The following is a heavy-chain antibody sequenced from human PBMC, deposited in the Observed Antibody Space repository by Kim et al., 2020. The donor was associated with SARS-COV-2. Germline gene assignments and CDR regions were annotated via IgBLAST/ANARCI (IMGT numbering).Heavy chain of an antibody. J-gene: IGHJ4*02. CDR2: INSDGSTT. D-gene: IGHD1-26*01. V-gene: IGHV3-74*01. Sequence: GSLRLSCAASGFTFSSYWMHWVRQAPGKGLAWVSRINSDGSTTNYADSVKGRFTISRDNAKNTLYLQMNSLRVEDTAVYYCAGIRGSGTYSTYWGQGTL. CDR1: GFTFSSYW. CDR3: AGIRGSGTYSTY.